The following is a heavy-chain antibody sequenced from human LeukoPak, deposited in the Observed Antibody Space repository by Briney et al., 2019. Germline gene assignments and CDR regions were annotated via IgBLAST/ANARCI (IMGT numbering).Heavy chain of an antibody. D-gene: IGHD3-10*01. V-gene: IGHV4-61*02. CDR2: IYTSGST. Sequence: PSETLSLTCTVSGGSISSGSYYWSWIRQPAGKGLEWIGRIYTSGSTHYNPSLKSRVTMSVDTSKNQFSLKLSSVTAADTAVYYCARDSLYYYGSGTRSDAFDIWGQGTMVTVSS. CDR1: GGSISSGSYY. J-gene: IGHJ3*02. CDR3: ARDSLYYYGSGTRSDAFDI.